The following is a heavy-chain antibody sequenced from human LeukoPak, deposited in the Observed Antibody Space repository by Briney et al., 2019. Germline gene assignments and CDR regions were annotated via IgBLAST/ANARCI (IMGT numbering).Heavy chain of an antibody. CDR2: ILYSGTT. CDR3: ARVGDWNDLVY. J-gene: IGHJ4*02. Sequence: SETLSLTCTVSGGSISPYYWSWIRQTPGKGLGWIGYILYSGTTTNYNPSLKSRVTISVDTSKNQFSLKLSSVTAADTAVYYCARVGDWNDLVYWGQGTLVTVSS. V-gene: IGHV4-59*01. CDR1: GGSISPYY. D-gene: IGHD1-1*01.